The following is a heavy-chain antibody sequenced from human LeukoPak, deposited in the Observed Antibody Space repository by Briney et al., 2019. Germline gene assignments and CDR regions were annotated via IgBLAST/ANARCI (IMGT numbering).Heavy chain of an antibody. Sequence: WASVKVSCKASGYTFTSYDINWVRQATGQGLEWMGWMNPNSGNTGYAQKFQGRVTITRNTSVSTAYMELSSLRSEDTAMYYCARQDSSSSGGWFDPWGQGTLVTVSS. V-gene: IGHV1-8*03. D-gene: IGHD6-6*01. CDR3: ARQDSSSSGGWFDP. J-gene: IGHJ5*02. CDR2: MNPNSGNT. CDR1: GYTFTSYD.